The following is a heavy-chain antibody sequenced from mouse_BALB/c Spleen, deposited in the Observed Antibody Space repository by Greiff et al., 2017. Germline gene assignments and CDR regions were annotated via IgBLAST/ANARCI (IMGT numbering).Heavy chain of an antibody. D-gene: IGHD1-2*01. V-gene: IGHV5-4*02. J-gene: IGHJ1*01. CDR1: GFTFSDYY. CDR3: ARDRGRLREDFDD. Sequence: DVMLVESGGGLVKPGGSLKLSCAVSGFTFSDYYMYWVRQTPEKRLEWVATISDGGSYTYYPDRVKGRFTISRDNAKNILYLRMSSLKSEDTVMYYCARDRGRLREDFDDWGAGTTVTVSS. CDR2: ISDGGSYT.